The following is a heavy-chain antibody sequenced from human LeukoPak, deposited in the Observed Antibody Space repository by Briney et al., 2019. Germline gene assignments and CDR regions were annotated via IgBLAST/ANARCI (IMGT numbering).Heavy chain of an antibody. D-gene: IGHD3-22*01. CDR3: AKRYYDSSGYTAALDY. CDR2: ISGSGGST. CDR1: GFTFSSYA. V-gene: IGHV3-23*01. J-gene: IGHJ4*02. Sequence: TGGSLRLSCAASGFTFSSYAMSWVRQAPGKGLEWVSAISGSGGSTYYADSVKGRFTISRDNSKNTLYLQMNSLRAEDTAVYYCAKRYYDSSGYTAALDYWGQGTLVTVSS.